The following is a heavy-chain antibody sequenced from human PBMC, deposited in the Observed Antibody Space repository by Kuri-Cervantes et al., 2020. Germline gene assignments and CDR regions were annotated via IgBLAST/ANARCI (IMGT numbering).Heavy chain of an antibody. CDR1: GDSVSSNSAA. CDR2: TYYRSKWYN. Sequence: SCAISGDSVSSNSAAWNWIRQSPSRGPEWLGRTYYRSKWYNDYAVSVKSRITINPDTSKNQFSLQLNSVTPEDTAVYYCARDRSYCSTTSCYIALYYYGMDVWGQGTTVTVSS. CDR3: ARDRSYCSTTSCYIALYYYGMDV. D-gene: IGHD2-2*02. J-gene: IGHJ6*02. V-gene: IGHV6-1*01.